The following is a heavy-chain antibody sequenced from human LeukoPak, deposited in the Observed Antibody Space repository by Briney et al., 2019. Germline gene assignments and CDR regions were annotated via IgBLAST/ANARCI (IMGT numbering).Heavy chain of an antibody. D-gene: IGHD6-13*01. CDR1: GGSISSGGYY. J-gene: IGHJ3*02. V-gene: IGHV4-31*03. CDR2: IYYSGST. CDR3: ARESVSSSWPDDAFDI. Sequence: SETLSLTCSVSGGSISSGGYYWSWIRQHPGKGLEWIGYIYYSGSTYYNPSLKSRVTISVDTSKNQFSLKLSSVTAADTAVYYCARESVSSSWPDDAFDIWGQGTMVTVSS.